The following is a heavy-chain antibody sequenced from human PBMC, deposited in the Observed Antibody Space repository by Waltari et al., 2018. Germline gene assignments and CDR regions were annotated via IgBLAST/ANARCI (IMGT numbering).Heavy chain of an antibody. V-gene: IGHV1-69*13. CDR1: GYTFTDYY. CDR2: IIPIFGTA. CDR3: ARVEGY. J-gene: IGHJ4*02. Sequence: VQLVQSGAEVKKPGATVKISCKVSGYTFTDYYMHWVQQAPGQGLEWMGGIIPIFGTANYAQKFQGRVTITADESTSTAYMELSSLRSEDTAVYYCARVEGYWGQGTLVTVSS.